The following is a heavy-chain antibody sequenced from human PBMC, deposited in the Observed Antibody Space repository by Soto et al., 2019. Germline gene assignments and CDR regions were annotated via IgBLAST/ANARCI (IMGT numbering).Heavy chain of an antibody. Sequence: SETLSLTCTVSGGSISSGGYYWSWIRQHPGKGLEWIGYIYYSGSTYYNPSLKSRVTISVDTSKNQFSLKLSSVTAADTAVYYCARDLVTNYYDSSGPYSAYFDYWGQGTLVTSPQ. J-gene: IGHJ4*02. V-gene: IGHV4-31*03. CDR3: ARDLVTNYYDSSGPYSAYFDY. D-gene: IGHD3-22*01. CDR2: IYYSGST. CDR1: GGSISSGGYY.